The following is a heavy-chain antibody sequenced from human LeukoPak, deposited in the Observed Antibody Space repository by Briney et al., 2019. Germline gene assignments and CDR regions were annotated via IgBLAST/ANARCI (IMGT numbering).Heavy chain of an antibody. CDR3: ANDLLYSSGWYDY. CDR2: ISGSGGST. CDR1: GFTFSTYG. D-gene: IGHD6-19*01. Sequence: PGGSLRLSCAASGFTFSTYGMSWVRQAPGKGLEWVSAISGSGGSTYYTDSVKGRFTISRDNPKNTLYLQMNSLRAEDTAVYYCANDLLYSSGWYDYWGQGTLVTVSS. J-gene: IGHJ4*02. V-gene: IGHV3-23*01.